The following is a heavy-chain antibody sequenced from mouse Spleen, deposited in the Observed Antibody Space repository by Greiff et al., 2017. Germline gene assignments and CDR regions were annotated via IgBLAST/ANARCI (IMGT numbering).Heavy chain of an antibody. V-gene: IGHV1-69*01. Sequence: QVQLQQSGAELVMPGASVKLSCKASGYTFTSYWMHWVKQRPGQGLEWIGEIDPSDSYTNYNQKFKGKATLTVDKSSSTAYMQLSSLTSEDSAVYYCAREGGYSNSPFAYWGQGTLVTVSA. CDR1: GYTFTSYW. J-gene: IGHJ3*01. CDR3: AREGGYSNSPFAY. D-gene: IGHD2-5*01. CDR2: IDPSDSYT.